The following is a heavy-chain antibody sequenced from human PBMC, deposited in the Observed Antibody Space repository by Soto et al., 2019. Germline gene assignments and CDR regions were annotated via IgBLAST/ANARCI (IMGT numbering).Heavy chain of an antibody. D-gene: IGHD6-13*01. J-gene: IGHJ4*02. CDR3: ATGDSRWYGNY. CDR1: GYTLAELS. Sequence: GVSVKVTCEVSGYTLAELSMQWVRQATGKGLEWMGGFDPEDGETIYAQKFQGRVTMTEDTSTDTAYMELSSLRSEDTAVYYCATGDSRWYGNYWGQGTLVTVSS. CDR2: FDPEDGET. V-gene: IGHV1-24*01.